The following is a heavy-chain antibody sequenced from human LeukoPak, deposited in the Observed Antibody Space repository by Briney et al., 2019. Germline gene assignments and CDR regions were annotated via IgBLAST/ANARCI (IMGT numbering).Heavy chain of an antibody. D-gene: IGHD4-17*01. CDR3: ARGYGAERVRLWYFDL. V-gene: IGHV4-34*01. Sequence: SETLSLTCAVYGGSFSGYYWSWIRQPPGKGLGWMGEINHSGSTNYNSSLKSRVTISVDTSKNQFSLKLSSVTAADTAVYYCARGYGAERVRLWYFDLWGRGTLVTVSS. CDR1: GGSFSGYY. CDR2: INHSGST. J-gene: IGHJ2*01.